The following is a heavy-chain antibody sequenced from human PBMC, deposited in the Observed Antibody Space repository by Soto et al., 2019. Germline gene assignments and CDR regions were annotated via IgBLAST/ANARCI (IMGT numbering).Heavy chain of an antibody. CDR3: ARDEPPRTIFGVVTKPRLYYYYYGMDV. CDR2: ISYDGSNK. J-gene: IGHJ6*02. Sequence: GGSLRLSCAASGFTFSSYAMHWVRQAPGKGLEWVAVISYDGSNKYYADSVKGRFTISRDNSKNTLYLQMNSLRAEDTAVYYCARDEPPRTIFGVVTKPRLYYYYYGMDVWGQGTTVTVSS. CDR1: GFTFSSYA. D-gene: IGHD3-3*01. V-gene: IGHV3-30-3*01.